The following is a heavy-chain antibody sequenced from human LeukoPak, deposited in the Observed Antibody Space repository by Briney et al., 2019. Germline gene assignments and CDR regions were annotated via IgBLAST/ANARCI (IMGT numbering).Heavy chain of an antibody. V-gene: IGHV4-39*01. CDR1: GGSISSSSYY. D-gene: IGHD6-19*01. Sequence: PSETLPLTCTVSGGSISSSSYYWGWIRQPPGKGLEWIGSIYYSGSTYYNPSLKSRVTISVDTSKSQFSLRLSSVTAADTAVYYCARHTSGWHDAFDIWGQGTMVTVSS. CDR3: ARHTSGWHDAFDI. J-gene: IGHJ3*02. CDR2: IYYSGST.